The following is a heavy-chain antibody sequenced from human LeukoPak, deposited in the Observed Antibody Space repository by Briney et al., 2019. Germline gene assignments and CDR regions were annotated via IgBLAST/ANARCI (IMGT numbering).Heavy chain of an antibody. Sequence: GGALRLSCAASGFTFSSYAMSWVRQARGEGLDWVSAISGRGGTTYSADSVKGRFTISRDNSKNTLYLQMNSLRADDTDVYYCAKDRGPNGRPGYCSGNACYSGYYGMDVWGQGTTVTVS. D-gene: IGHD2-15*01. CDR3: AKDRGPNGRPGYCSGNACYSGYYGMDV. J-gene: IGHJ6*02. CDR1: GFTFSSYA. V-gene: IGHV3-23*01. CDR2: ISGRGGTT.